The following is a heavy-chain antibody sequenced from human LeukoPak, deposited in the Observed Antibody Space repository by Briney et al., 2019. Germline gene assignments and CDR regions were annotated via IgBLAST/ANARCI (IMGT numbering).Heavy chain of an antibody. CDR3: ANDYLSGSYYYYYYGMDV. CDR2: IYNSGST. CDR1: GGSVSSGNYY. Sequence: SETLSLTCTVSGGSVSSGNYYWSWIRQPPGKGLEWIGYIYNSGSTNYNPSLKSRVTISVDTSKNQFSMKLSSMTAADTAVYYCANDYLSGSYYYYYYGMDVWGQGTTVTVSS. D-gene: IGHD1-26*01. J-gene: IGHJ6*02. V-gene: IGHV4-61*01.